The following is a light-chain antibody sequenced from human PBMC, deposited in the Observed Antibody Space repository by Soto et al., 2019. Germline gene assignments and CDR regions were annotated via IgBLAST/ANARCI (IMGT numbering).Light chain of an antibody. CDR2: EVV. CDR3: TSYAGSNTYV. J-gene: IGLJ1*01. V-gene: IGLV2-8*01. CDR1: RIDICVYDF. Sequence: QPALAQPPSACGSPAESFTISSTGTRIDICVYDFVSWYQHHPGKAPRLIIYEVVQRPSGVPDRFSGSKSGNTASLTVSGLQAAAEGDYFCTSYAGSNTYVFGSGTAVTV.